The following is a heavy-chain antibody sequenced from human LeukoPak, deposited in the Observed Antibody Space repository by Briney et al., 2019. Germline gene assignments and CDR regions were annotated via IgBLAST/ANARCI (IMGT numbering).Heavy chain of an antibody. CDR1: GFTISRNY. J-gene: IGHJ2*01. CDR2: IYSDRST. V-gene: IGHV3-53*05. D-gene: IGHD5-24*01. CDR3: ARDGRWLQIGSRYFDL. Sequence: GGSLRLSCAASGFTISRNYMSWVRQAPGKGLEWVSVIYSDRSTNYADSVKGRFTISRDNSKNTVYLQMDSLRPEDTAVYYCARDGRWLQIGSRYFDLWGRGTLVTVSS.